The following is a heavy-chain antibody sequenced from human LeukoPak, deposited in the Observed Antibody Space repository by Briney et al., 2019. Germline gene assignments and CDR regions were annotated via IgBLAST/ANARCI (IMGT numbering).Heavy chain of an antibody. CDR2: ISISGDFT. CDR3: ARVIWDPATRGSGIFVI. V-gene: IGHV3-23*01. Sequence: GESLSLSCAVSGFTFSSYSLFWVRQPPGKGLEWVSAISISGDFTHYLDPVKGRFTISRHNSKNTLYLQMDSLRAEDTAIYYCARVIWDPATRGSGIFVIWGEGAMVTVSS. D-gene: IGHD3-10*01. J-gene: IGHJ3*02. CDR1: GFTFSSYS.